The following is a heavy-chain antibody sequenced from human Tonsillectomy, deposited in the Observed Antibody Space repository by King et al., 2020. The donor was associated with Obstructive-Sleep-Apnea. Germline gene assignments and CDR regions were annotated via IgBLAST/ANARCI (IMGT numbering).Heavy chain of an antibody. CDR1: GFIFSNYA. J-gene: IGHJ4*02. CDR3: ARDFGDDYDLMY. D-gene: IGHD5-24*01. Sequence: VQLVESGGGVVQPGRSLRLSCAASGFIFSNYAMHWVRQAQGKGLEWVAVIAYDGSNKYYADSVKGRFIISRDNSKNTLYLQMNGLRPEDTAVYYCARDFGDDYDLMYWGQGTLVTVSS. CDR2: IAYDGSNK. V-gene: IGHV3-30*04.